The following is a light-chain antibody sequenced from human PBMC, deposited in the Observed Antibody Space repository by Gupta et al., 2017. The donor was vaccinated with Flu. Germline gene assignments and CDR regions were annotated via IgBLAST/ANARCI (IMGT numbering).Light chain of an antibody. V-gene: IGLV3-21*02. CDR1: NIGSKG. CDR2: DDS. CDR3: QVWDSNSDHVV. Sequence: SYVLTPPPSVSVPPGQTARYPCGGNNIGSKGVHWYQQKPGQAPVLVVYDDSARPSGIPERFSGSNSGNTATLTISRVEAGDEADYYCQVWDSNSDHVVFGGGTKLTVL. J-gene: IGLJ2*01.